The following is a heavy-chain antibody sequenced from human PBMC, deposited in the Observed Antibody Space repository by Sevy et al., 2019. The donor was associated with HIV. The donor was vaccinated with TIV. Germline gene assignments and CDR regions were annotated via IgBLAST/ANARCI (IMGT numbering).Heavy chain of an antibody. CDR2: IKSKTDGGTT. Sequence: GGSLRLSCAASGLTFNNAWMTWVRQAPGMGLEWVGRIKSKTDGGTTDYAAHVKSRFTISRDDSKNTLYLQMNSLKTEDTAVYYCTTKHGFWSGYYYFDYWGQGTLVTVSS. CDR3: TTKHGFWSGYYYFDY. V-gene: IGHV3-15*01. CDR1: GLTFNNAW. D-gene: IGHD3-3*01. J-gene: IGHJ4*02.